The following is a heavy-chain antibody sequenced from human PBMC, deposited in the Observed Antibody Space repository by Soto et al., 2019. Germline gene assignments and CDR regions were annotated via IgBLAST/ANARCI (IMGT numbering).Heavy chain of an antibody. J-gene: IGHJ3*01. CDR1: GYRFPSYW. CDR2: IYPRETHT. D-gene: IGHD6-13*01. V-gene: IGHV5-51*01. CDR3: ARFAATSGINAFDV. Sequence: PGGSLKTPCKGPGYRFPSYWIGWVRQLPGKGLEWMGIIYPRETHTTYSPSFQGQVTISDDKSLNSAFLQLSSLKASDTTTYYCARFAATSGINAFDVWGPGTMVTVSS.